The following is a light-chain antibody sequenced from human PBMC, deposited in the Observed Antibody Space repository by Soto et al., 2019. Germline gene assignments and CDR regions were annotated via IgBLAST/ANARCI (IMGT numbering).Light chain of an antibody. CDR1: QDITNY. J-gene: IGKJ4*01. CDR2: DAS. Sequence: DIQMTQSPSSLSASVGDRVTITCQASQDITNYLNWYQQKPGKAPKALIYDASNLEIGVPSRFSGSGSGTDFTFTISSLQPEDIATYYCQQYDNLPLTFGGGTKVEIK. CDR3: QQYDNLPLT. V-gene: IGKV1-33*01.